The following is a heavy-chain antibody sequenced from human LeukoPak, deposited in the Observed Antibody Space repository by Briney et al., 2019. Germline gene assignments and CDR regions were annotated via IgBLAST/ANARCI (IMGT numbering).Heavy chain of an antibody. CDR2: IRGKTYGGTT. J-gene: IGHJ4*02. V-gene: IGHV3-49*04. Sequence: PGGSLRLSCTAAGFTFGDYAMSWVRQAPGKGLEWVGFIRGKTYGGTTEYAASVKGRFTISRDDSKSIAYLQMNSLKTEDTAVYYCTYAYESTGYYPGTFDYWGQGTLVTVSS. CDR1: GFTFGDYA. CDR3: TYAYESTGYYPGTFDY. D-gene: IGHD3-22*01.